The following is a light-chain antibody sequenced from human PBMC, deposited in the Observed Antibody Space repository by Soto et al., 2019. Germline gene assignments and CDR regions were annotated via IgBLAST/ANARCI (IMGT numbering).Light chain of an antibody. V-gene: IGKV3-20*01. CDR3: QRYGSSPRIT. Sequence: SPGELFPLSCSASQRVDINLAWYQQQPGQAPRLLIYGTSSRATGIPDRFSGSGSGTDFTLTISRLEPEDFAVYFCQRYGSSPRITFGQGTRLEI. CDR2: GTS. J-gene: IGKJ5*01. CDR1: QRVDIN.